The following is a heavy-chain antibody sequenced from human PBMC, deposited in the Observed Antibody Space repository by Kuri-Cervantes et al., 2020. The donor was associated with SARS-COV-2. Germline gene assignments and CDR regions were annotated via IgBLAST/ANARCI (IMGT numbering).Heavy chain of an antibody. CDR1: GYSFTSYW. Sequence: GGSLRLSCKGSGYSFTSYWIGWVRQMPGKGLEWMGIIYPGDSDTRYSPSFQGQVTISADKSISTAYLQWSGLKASDTAMYYCARTGSGYDSVYYYYGMDVWGQGTTVTVSS. CDR3: ARTGSGYDSVYYYYGMDV. CDR2: IYPGDSDT. D-gene: IGHD5-12*01. J-gene: IGHJ6*02. V-gene: IGHV5-51*01.